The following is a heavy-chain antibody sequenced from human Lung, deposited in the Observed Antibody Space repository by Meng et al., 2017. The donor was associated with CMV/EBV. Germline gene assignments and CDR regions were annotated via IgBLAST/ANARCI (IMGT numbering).Heavy chain of an antibody. CDR3: ARAGYSSGWYERYLDY. CDR2: ISSSSSYI. D-gene: IGHD6-19*01. CDR1: GFTFSSYS. Sequence: GESXKISCAASGFTFSSYSMNWVRQAPGKGPEWVSSISSSSSYIYYPDSEKARFTITRDNAKNSLYLQMISLSAEDTAVYYCARAGYSSGWYERYLDYLGQGXLVTVSS. J-gene: IGHJ4*02. V-gene: IGHV3-21*01.